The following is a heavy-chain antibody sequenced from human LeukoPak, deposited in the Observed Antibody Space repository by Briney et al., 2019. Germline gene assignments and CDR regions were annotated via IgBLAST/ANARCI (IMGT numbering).Heavy chain of an antibody. CDR3: ARVRLQPRTLLDDAFDI. J-gene: IGHJ3*02. CDR1: GFTFSSYW. D-gene: IGHD1-14*01. V-gene: IGHV3-7*01. CDR2: IKQDGSEK. Sequence: PGGSLRLSCAASGFTFSSYWMTWVRQAPGKGLEWVAYIKQDGSEKHYVDSVKGRFTISRDNAKNSLYLQMNSLRAEDTAVYYCARVRLQPRTLLDDAFDIWGQGTMVTVSS.